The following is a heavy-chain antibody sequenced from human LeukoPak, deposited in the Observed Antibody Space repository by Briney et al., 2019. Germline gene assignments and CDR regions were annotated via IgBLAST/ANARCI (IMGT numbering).Heavy chain of an antibody. V-gene: IGHV3-21*01. CDR3: ARDRGGAYDFWSGYYTGYFDY. CDR1: GFSFSTYN. J-gene: IGHJ4*02. D-gene: IGHD3-3*01. Sequence: GGSLRLSCVASGFSFSTYNMNWVRQAPGKGLEWVSSIVSTSSLMSYTDSVKGRFTISRDNAKNSLYLQMNSLRAEDTAVYYCARDRGGAYDFWSGYYTGYFDYWGQGTLVPVSS. CDR2: IVSTSSLM.